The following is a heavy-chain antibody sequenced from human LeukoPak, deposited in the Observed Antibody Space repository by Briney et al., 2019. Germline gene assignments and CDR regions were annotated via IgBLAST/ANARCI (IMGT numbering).Heavy chain of an antibody. J-gene: IGHJ5*02. CDR3: ARDLERLGFDP. CDR2: IYSSGST. D-gene: IGHD3-16*01. Sequence: PSETLSLTCTVSGRSISSYYWSWIRQPAGKGQEWIGRIYSSGSTNYNPSLKSRVTMSVDTSKNQFSLKLSSVTAADTAVYYCARDLERLGFDPWGQGTLVTVSS. V-gene: IGHV4-4*07. CDR1: GRSISSYY.